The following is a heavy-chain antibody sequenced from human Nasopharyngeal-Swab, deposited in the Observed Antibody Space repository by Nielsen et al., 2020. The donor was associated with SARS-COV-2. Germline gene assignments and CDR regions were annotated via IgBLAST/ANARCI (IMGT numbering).Heavy chain of an antibody. CDR3: ARDQRRDYDFGSGYYERTGYSMDV. J-gene: IGHJ6*02. CDR2: ISSSSSYI. D-gene: IGHD3-3*01. V-gene: IGHV3-21*01. Sequence: VREAPGKGLEWVSSISSSSSYIYYAGSVKGRFTISRDNAKNSLYLQMNSLRAEDTAVYYCARDQRRDYDFGSGYYERTGYSMDVWGQGITVTVSS.